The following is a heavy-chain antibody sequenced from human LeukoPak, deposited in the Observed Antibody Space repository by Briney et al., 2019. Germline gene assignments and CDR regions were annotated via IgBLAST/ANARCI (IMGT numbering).Heavy chain of an antibody. Sequence: FETLSLTCTVSGGSISSSSYYWGWIRQPPGKGLEWIGKIYYSGSTYYNPSLKSRVTISVDTSKNQFSLKLSSVTAADTAVYYCARGSYKSITMIVVVNYYFDYWGQGTLVTVYS. CDR1: GGSISSSSYY. CDR3: ARGSYKSITMIVVVNYYFDY. D-gene: IGHD3-22*01. V-gene: IGHV4-39*01. J-gene: IGHJ4*02. CDR2: IYYSGST.